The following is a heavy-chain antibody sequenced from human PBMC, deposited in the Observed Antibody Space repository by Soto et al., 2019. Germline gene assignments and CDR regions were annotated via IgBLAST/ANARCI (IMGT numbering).Heavy chain of an antibody. CDR3: ASLANSGGYYYYYGMDV. CDR2: IYYSGST. J-gene: IGHJ6*02. CDR1: GGSISSSSYY. Sequence: PSETLSLTCTVSGGSISSSSYYWGWIRQPPGKGLEWIGSIYYSGSTYYNPSLKSRVTISVDTSKNQFSLKLSSVTAADTAVYYCASLANSGGYYYYYGMDVWGQGTTVTVSS. D-gene: IGHD1-26*01. V-gene: IGHV4-39*01.